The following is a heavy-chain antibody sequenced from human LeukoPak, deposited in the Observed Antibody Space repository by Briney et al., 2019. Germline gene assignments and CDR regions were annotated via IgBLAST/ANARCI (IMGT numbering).Heavy chain of an antibody. Sequence: PSETLSLTCTVSGASISSGSYYWGWIRQPPGQGLEWIGSTYYSGSTNYNPSLRSRVTISIDTSKNQFSLNLSSVTAADTAVYYCARDLVGVVELPFDSWGQGTLVTVSS. D-gene: IGHD3-16*02. CDR3: ARDLVGVVELPFDS. CDR1: GASISSGSYY. CDR2: TYYSGST. J-gene: IGHJ4*02. V-gene: IGHV4-39*07.